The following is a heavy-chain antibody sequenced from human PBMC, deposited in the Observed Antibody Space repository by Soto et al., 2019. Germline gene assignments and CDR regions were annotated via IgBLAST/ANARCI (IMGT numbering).Heavy chain of an antibody. CDR1: GGSFSGYY. D-gene: IGHD1-26*01. V-gene: IGHV4-34*01. CDR2: INHSGST. J-gene: IGHJ4*02. Sequence: SETLSLTCAVYGGSFSGYYWSWIRQPPGKGLEWIGEINHSGSTNYNPSLKSRVTISVDTSKNQFSLKLSPVTAADTAVYYCARGGRGSYPLAYWGQGTLVTVSS. CDR3: ARGGRGSYPLAY.